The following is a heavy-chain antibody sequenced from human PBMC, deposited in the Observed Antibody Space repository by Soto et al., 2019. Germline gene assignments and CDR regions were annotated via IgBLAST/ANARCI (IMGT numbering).Heavy chain of an antibody. V-gene: IGHV4-59*01. J-gene: IGHJ1*01. D-gene: IGHD3-22*01. Sequence: PSETLSLTCTVSGGSISSYYWSWIRQPPGKGLEWIGYIYYSGGTTYNPSLRSRVTISVDTSKNQFSLKLSSVTAADTAVYYCARLGHVYYYDSSGSRDYFQPWGQGTLVTVSS. CDR1: GGSISSYY. CDR2: IYYSGGT. CDR3: ARLGHVYYYDSSGSRDYFQP.